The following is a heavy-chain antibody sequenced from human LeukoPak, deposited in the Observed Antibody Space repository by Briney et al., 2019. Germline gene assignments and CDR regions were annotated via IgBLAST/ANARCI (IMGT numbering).Heavy chain of an antibody. J-gene: IGHJ6*02. CDR2: ISGSGGST. Sequence: EGSLRLSCAASGFTFSTYAMSWVRQAPGKGLEWVSAISGSGGSTYYADSVRGRFTISRDNSKNTLYLQMNSLRAEDTAVYYCAKWGSSSLWYYYGMDVWGQGTTVTVSS. V-gene: IGHV3-23*01. D-gene: IGHD6-6*01. CDR1: GFTFSTYA. CDR3: AKWGSSSLWYYYGMDV.